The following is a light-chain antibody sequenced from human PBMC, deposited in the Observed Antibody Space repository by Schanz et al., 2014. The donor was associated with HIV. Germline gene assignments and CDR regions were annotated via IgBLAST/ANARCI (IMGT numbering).Light chain of an antibody. CDR1: SSDVGTYNL. J-gene: IGLJ3*02. V-gene: IGLV2-23*01. CDR3: CSYAGSSTPWV. Sequence: QSALTQPASVSGSPGQWITISCTGTSSDVGTYNLVSWYQHHPGKAPKLMVYEGSKRPSGVSNRFSGSKSGNTASLTISGLQAEDEADYYCCSYAGSSTPWVFGGGTKLTVL. CDR2: EGS.